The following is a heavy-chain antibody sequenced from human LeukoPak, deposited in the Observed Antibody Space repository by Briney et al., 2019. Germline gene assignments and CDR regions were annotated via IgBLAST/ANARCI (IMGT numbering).Heavy chain of an antibody. J-gene: IGHJ6*02. Sequence: PSETLSLTCTVSGGSISSSSYYWGWIRQPPGKGLEWIGSIYYSGSTYYNPSLKSRVTISVDTSKNQFSLKLSSVTAADTAVYYCARGVRDYGDYYYYYYGMDVWGQGTTVTVSS. CDR2: IYYSGST. V-gene: IGHV4-39*07. CDR3: ARGVRDYGDYYYYYYGMDV. D-gene: IGHD4-17*01. CDR1: GGSISSSSYY.